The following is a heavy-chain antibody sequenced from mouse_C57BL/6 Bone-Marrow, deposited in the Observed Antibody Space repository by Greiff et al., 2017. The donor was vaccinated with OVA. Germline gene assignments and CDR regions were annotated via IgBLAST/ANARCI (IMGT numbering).Heavy chain of an antibody. Sequence: QVQLQQPGAELVKPGASVKMSCKASGYTFTSYWITWVKQRPGQGLEWIGDIYPGSGSTNYNEKFKSKATLPVDTSSSTAYMQLSSLTSEDSAVYYCARRGRITTVVYFDDWGQGTTLTVSS. CDR1: GYTFTSYW. CDR2: IYPGSGST. D-gene: IGHD1-1*01. V-gene: IGHV1-55*01. J-gene: IGHJ2*01. CDR3: ARRGRITTVVYFDD.